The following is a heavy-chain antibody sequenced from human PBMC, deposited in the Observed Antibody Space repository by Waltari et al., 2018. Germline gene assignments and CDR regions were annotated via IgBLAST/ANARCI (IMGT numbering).Heavy chain of an antibody. J-gene: IGHJ4*02. V-gene: IGHV4-59*01. Sequence: QVQLQESGPGLVKPSETLSLTCTVSGGSISSYYWSWIRQPPGKGLEWIGYIYYSGSTNYNTSLKSRVTISVDTSKNQFSLKLSSVTAADTAVYYCARGGSGWFSHDYWGQGTLVTVSS. CDR3: ARGGSGWFSHDY. D-gene: IGHD6-19*01. CDR1: GGSISSYY. CDR2: IYYSGST.